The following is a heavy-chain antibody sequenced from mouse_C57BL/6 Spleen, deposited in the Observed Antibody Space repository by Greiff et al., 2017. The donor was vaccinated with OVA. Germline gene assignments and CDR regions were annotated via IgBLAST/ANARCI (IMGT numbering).Heavy chain of an antibody. CDR1: GYTFTSYW. Sequence: QVQLKQPGAELVRPGSSVKLSCKASGYTFTSYWMDWVKQRPGQGLEWIGNIYPSDSETHYNQKFKDKATLTVDKSSSTAYMQLSSLTSEDSAVYYCAYYGYDVGFAYWGQGTLVTVSA. J-gene: IGHJ3*01. V-gene: IGHV1-61*01. CDR2: IYPSDSET. D-gene: IGHD2-2*01. CDR3: AYYGYDVGFAY.